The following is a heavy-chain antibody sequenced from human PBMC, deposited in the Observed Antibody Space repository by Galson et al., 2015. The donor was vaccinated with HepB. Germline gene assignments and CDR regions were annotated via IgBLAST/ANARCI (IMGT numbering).Heavy chain of an antibody. D-gene: IGHD2-21*01. CDR2: ISSGSDTI. J-gene: IGHJ3*02. V-gene: IGHV3-48*02. CDR1: GFTFSTYS. Sequence: SLRLSCAASGFTFSTYSMNWVRQAPGKGLEGVSYISSGSDTIHYADIVKGRFTISRDNAKNSLYLQMNSLRDEDTAVYYCVSCCGVGADAFDIWGQGTMVTVSS. CDR3: VSCCGVGADAFDI.